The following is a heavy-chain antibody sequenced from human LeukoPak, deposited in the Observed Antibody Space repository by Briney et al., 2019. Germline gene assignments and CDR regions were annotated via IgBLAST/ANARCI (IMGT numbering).Heavy chain of an antibody. D-gene: IGHD6-13*01. CDR3: ARDHSSSCQLFDY. V-gene: IGHV1-2*02. CDR1: GYTFTSYA. J-gene: IGHJ4*02. CDR2: INPNSGGT. Sequence: ASVKVSCKASGYTFTSYAMNWVRQAPGQGLEWMGWINPNSGGTNYAQKFQGRVTMTRDTSISTAYMELRNLRSDDTAVYYCARDHSSSCQLFDYWGQGTLVTVSS.